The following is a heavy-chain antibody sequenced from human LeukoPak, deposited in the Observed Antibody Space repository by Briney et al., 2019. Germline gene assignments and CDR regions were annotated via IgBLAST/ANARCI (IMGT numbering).Heavy chain of an antibody. CDR1: GFTFSSYA. J-gene: IGHJ4*02. CDR3: ARQVFYTAMGTHFDY. D-gene: IGHD5-18*01. V-gene: IGHV3-30*04. Sequence: PGRSLRLSCAASGFTFSSYAMHWVRQAPGKGLEWVAVISYDGSNKYYADSVKGRFTISRANSKNTLYLKMNSLRAEDTAVYYCARQVFYTAMGTHFDYWGQGTLVTVSS. CDR2: ISYDGSNK.